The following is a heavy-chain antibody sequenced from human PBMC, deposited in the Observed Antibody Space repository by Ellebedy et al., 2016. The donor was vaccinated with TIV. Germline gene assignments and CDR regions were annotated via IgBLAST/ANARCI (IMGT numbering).Heavy chain of an antibody. D-gene: IGHD3-10*01. Sequence: ESLKISCAASGFTFSSYSMTWVRQAPGKRLEWVSYISSSSITIYYADSVKGRFTVSRANDKNSLYLQMNSRRDEETAVYYCAKNKPDSMVRGVIVDYWGQGTLVTVSS. J-gene: IGHJ4*02. CDR2: ISSSSITI. CDR3: AKNKPDSMVRGVIVDY. V-gene: IGHV3-48*02. CDR1: GFTFSSYS.